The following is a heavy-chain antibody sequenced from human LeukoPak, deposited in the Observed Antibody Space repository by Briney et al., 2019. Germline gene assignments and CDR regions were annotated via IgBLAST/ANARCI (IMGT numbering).Heavy chain of an antibody. D-gene: IGHD1-26*01. J-gene: IGHJ5*02. V-gene: IGHV4-59*08. CDR2: IYYSGST. CDR1: GASINGYY. CDR3: ARSKSGTYSWFDP. Sequence: PSETLSLTCTVSGASINGYYWTWIRQPPGKGLEWVGYIYYSGSTNYSPSLKGRVTISVATSRNQFSLNLSSVTAADTAVYYCARSKSGTYSWFDPWGQGTLVTVSS.